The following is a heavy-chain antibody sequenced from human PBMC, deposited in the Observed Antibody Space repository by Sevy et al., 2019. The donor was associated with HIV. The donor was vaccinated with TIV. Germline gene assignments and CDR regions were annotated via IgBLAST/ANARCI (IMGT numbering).Heavy chain of an antibody. V-gene: IGHV1-46*01. CDR2: INPSSGST. CDR3: ARGIIRGWDRFDY. J-gene: IGHJ4*02. Sequence: ASVKVSCKASGYSFSTYYIHWVRQAPGQGLEWVGTINPSSGSTTYARNLQGRVTVTRDTSTNTASMELSSLRSEDTALCFWARGIIRGWDRFDYWGQGTLVTVSS. CDR1: GYSFSTYY. D-gene: IGHD6-19*01.